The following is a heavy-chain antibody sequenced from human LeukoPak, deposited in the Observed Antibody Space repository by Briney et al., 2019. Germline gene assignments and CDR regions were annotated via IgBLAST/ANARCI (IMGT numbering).Heavy chain of an antibody. J-gene: IGHJ6*03. D-gene: IGHD7-27*01. CDR1: GGSISDYY. Sequence: SETLSLTCTVSGGSISDYYWSWIRQPPGKGLECIGYISYTGSTNYNPSLKSRVTISIDTSKNQFSLKLSSVTAADTAVYYCTKTGDDYYYYYMDAWGKGTTVTVSS. CDR3: TKTGDDYYYYYMDA. CDR2: ISYTGST. V-gene: IGHV4-59*01.